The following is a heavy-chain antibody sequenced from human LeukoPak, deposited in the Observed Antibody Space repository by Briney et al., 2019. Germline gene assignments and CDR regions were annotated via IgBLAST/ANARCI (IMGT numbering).Heavy chain of an antibody. CDR1: GGSISSSNW. CDR2: INHSGST. CDR3: EALDGGNSGVNY. Sequence: SGTLSLTCAISGGSISSSNWWTWVRQPPGKGLEWIGEINHSGSTNYNPSLKSRVTISVDTSKNQFSLKLSSVTAADTAVYYCEALDGGNSGVNYWGQGTLVTVSS. V-gene: IGHV4-4*02. J-gene: IGHJ4*02. D-gene: IGHD4-23*01.